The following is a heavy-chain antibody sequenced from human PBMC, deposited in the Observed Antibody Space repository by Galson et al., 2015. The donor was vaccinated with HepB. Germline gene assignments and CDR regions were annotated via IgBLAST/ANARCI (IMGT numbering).Heavy chain of an antibody. D-gene: IGHD2-2*01. J-gene: IGHJ6*02. CDR1: GGSISSYY. CDR2: IYYSGST. Sequence: LSLTCTVSGGSISSYYWSWIRQPPGKGLGWIGYIYYSGSTNYNPSLKSRVTISVDTSKNQFSLKLSSVTAADTAVYYCARAPLGNLVVVPAYKGGTSVGYYYYYGMDVWGQGATVTVSS. CDR3: ARAPLGNLVVVPAYKGGTSVGYYYYYGMDV. V-gene: IGHV4-59*01.